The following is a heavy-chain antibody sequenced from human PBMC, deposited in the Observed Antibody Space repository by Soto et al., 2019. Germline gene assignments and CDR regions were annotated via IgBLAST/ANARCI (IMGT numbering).Heavy chain of an antibody. J-gene: IGHJ6*03. CDR1: GFTFSSYA. CDR2: ISGSGGST. D-gene: IGHD3-10*01. Sequence: GGSLSLSCAASGFTFSSYAMSWVRQAPGKGLEWVSAISGSGGSTYYADSVKGRFTISRDNSKNTLYLQMNSLRAEDTAVYYCAKGDDLTMVRGVPLYYYYYMDVWGKGTTVTVSS. CDR3: AKGDDLTMVRGVPLYYYYYMDV. V-gene: IGHV3-23*01.